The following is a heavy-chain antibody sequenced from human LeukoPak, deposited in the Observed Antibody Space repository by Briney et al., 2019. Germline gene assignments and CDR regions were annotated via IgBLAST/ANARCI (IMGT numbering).Heavy chain of an antibody. CDR1: GGSISSSNW. J-gene: IGHJ4*02. CDR2: IYHSGST. V-gene: IGHV4-4*02. D-gene: IGHD6-19*01. CDR3: ASGIAVAGSYYFDY. Sequence: SETLSLTCTVSGGSISSSNWWTWVRQPPGRGLEWIGEIYHSGSTNYNPSLKSRVTISVDKSKNQFSLKLTSVTAADTAVYYCASGIAVAGSYYFDYWGQGTLVTVSS.